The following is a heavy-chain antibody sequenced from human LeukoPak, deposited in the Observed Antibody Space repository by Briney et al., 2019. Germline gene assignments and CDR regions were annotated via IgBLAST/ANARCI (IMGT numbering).Heavy chain of an antibody. V-gene: IGHV3-23*01. CDR3: ARDSPYYDFWSGYYPGIDAFDI. Sequence: GGSLRLSCAASGFTFSNYAMSWVRQAPGKGLEWVSVIGGSGGSTFYADSVRGRITISRDNSKNTLYLQMNSLRAEDTAVYYCARDSPYYDFWSGYYPGIDAFDIWGQGTMVTVSS. CDR1: GFTFSNYA. D-gene: IGHD3-3*01. J-gene: IGHJ3*02. CDR2: IGGSGGST.